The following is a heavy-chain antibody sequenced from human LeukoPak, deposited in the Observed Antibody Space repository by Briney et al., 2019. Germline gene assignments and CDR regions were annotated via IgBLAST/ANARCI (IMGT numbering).Heavy chain of an antibody. CDR2: IKQDGSEK. Sequence: GGALRLSCAAPGFTFYKYWMRWGRPAPGRGLEWVANIKQDGSEKNYVDSVKGRFTISRDNAKNALYLQMNSLRAEDTAVYHCASQGYWGQGTLVTISS. J-gene: IGHJ4*02. CDR1: GFTFYKYW. CDR3: ASQGY. V-gene: IGHV3-7*02.